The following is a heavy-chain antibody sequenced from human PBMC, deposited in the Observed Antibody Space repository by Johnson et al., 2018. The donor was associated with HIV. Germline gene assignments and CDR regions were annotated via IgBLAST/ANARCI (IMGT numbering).Heavy chain of an antibody. D-gene: IGHD3-22*01. J-gene: IGHJ3*02. CDR1: GFTFSSYG. CDR2: TSYDGGNK. Sequence: QVQLVESGGGVVQPGRSLRLSCAASGFTFSSYGMHWVRQAPGKGLEWVAVTSYDGGNKYYADSVKCRLTISRDNSKNTVYLQMNSLRAEDTAVYYCARERDYYDSFWLDHDAFDIWGQGTMVTVSS. V-gene: IGHV3-30*19. CDR3: ARERDYYDSFWLDHDAFDI.